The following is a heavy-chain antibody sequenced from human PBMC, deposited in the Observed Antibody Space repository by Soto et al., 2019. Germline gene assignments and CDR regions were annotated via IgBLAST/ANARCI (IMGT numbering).Heavy chain of an antibody. Sequence: SVKVSCKASGGTFSSYAISWVRQAPGQGLEWMGGIIPIFGTANYAQKFQGRVTITADESTSTAYTELSSLRSEDTAVYYCAREQSLEWSNPINYWGQGTLVTVSS. CDR1: GGTFSSYA. J-gene: IGHJ4*02. V-gene: IGHV1-69*13. CDR3: AREQSLEWSNPINY. D-gene: IGHD3-3*01. CDR2: IIPIFGTA.